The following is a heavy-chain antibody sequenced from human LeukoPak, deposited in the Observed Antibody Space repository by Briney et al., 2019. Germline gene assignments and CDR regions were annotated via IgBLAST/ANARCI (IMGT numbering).Heavy chain of an antibody. J-gene: IGHJ4*02. CDR3: ARDWDSSGWLFDY. D-gene: IGHD6-19*01. V-gene: IGHV3-48*03. Sequence: LSLTCTVSGSSISSYYWSWFRRPPGKGLEWGSYISNSGSTIYYAESVKGGFTNYRDNAKTSLYLQMNSLRAEATAVYYCARDWDSSGWLFDYWGQGTLVTVSS. CDR1: GSSISSYY. CDR2: ISNSGSTI.